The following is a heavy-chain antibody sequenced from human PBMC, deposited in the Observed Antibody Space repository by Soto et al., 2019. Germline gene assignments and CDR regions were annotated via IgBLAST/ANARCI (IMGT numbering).Heavy chain of an antibody. CDR3: ATGDYDFWSGHARYAFDI. D-gene: IGHD3-3*01. J-gene: IGHJ3*02. CDR1: GYTLTELS. V-gene: IGHV1-24*01. CDR2: FDPEDGET. Sequence: ASVKVSCKVSGYTLTELSMHWVRQAPGKGLEWMGGFDPEDGETIYAQKFQGRVTMTEDTSTDTAYMELSSLRSEDTAVYYCATGDYDFWSGHARYAFDIWGQGTMVTVSS.